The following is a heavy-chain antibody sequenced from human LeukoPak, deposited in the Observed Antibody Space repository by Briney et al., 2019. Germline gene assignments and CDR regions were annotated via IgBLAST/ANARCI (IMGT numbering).Heavy chain of an antibody. Sequence: PSETLSLTCTVSGGSISSYYWSWIRQPAGKGLEWMGRIYTSGSTNYNPSLKSRGTMSVDTSKNQFSLKLSSVTAADTAVYYCARSANWGQLSDYWGQGTLVTVSS. CDR1: GGSISSYY. CDR2: IYTSGST. V-gene: IGHV4-4*07. J-gene: IGHJ4*02. CDR3: ARSANWGQLSDY. D-gene: IGHD7-27*01.